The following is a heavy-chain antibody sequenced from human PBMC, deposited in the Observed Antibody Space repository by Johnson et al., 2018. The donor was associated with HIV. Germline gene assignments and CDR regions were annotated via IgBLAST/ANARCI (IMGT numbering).Heavy chain of an antibody. CDR1: GFTFSDYY. CDR3: ARRTVTALFDI. V-gene: IGHV3-11*04. J-gene: IGHJ3*02. Sequence: QVQLVESGGGLVKPGGSLRLSCAASGFTFSDYYMTWIRRAPGQGLEWLSFISSSGDIIRYSDSVQGRFTISRDNAKNSLILQMNSLRDEDTAVYYCARRTVTALFDIWGQGTLVTVSS. CDR2: ISSSGDII. D-gene: IGHD4-17*01.